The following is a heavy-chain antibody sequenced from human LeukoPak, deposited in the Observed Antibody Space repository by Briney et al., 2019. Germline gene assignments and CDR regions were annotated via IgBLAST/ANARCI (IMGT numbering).Heavy chain of an antibody. Sequence: SVKVSCKASGGTFSSYAISWVRQAPGQGLEWMGGIIPIFGTANYAQKFQGRVTITADESTSTAYMELSTLRSEDTAVYYCARVGCSSTSCYNDYYMDVWGKGPTVTVSS. CDR1: GGTFSSYA. J-gene: IGHJ6*03. CDR2: IIPIFGTA. V-gene: IGHV1-69*13. CDR3: ARVGCSSTSCYNDYYMDV. D-gene: IGHD2-2*02.